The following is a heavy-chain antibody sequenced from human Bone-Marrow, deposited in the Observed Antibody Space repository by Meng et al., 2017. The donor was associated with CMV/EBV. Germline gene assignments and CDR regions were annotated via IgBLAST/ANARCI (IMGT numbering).Heavy chain of an antibody. CDR3: ARTEIQLWLRYFDL. Sequence: SETLSLTCAVYGGSFSGYYWSWIRQPPGKGLEWIGEINHSGSTNYNPSLKSRVTISVDTSKNQFSLKLSSVTAADTAVYYCARTEIQLWLRYFDLWGRGTLV. J-gene: IGHJ2*01. V-gene: IGHV4-34*01. CDR1: GGSFSGYY. CDR2: INHSGST. D-gene: IGHD5-18*01.